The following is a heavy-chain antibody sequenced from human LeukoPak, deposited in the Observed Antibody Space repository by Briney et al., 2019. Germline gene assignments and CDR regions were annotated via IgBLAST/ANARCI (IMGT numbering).Heavy chain of an antibody. V-gene: IGHV3-23*01. Sequence: SGGSLRLSCAASGFTFSIYAMSCVRQAPGKGLEWVSAISGSGGSTYYADSVKGRFTISRDNSKNTLYLQMNSLRAEDTAVYYCAKPGIAAAGQGVFDYWGQGTLVTVSS. J-gene: IGHJ4*02. CDR1: GFTFSIYA. CDR2: ISGSGGST. CDR3: AKPGIAAAGQGVFDY. D-gene: IGHD6-13*01.